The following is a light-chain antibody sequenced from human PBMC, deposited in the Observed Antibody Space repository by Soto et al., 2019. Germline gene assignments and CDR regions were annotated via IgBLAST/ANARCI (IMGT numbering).Light chain of an antibody. CDR1: QSVSSSY. Sequence: EIVLTQSPGTLSLSPGERATLSCRASQSVSSSYLVWYQQKPGQAPRLLIYDASSRATGVPDRFSGGGSGTDFTLTISRLEPEDFAVYYCQHYAMSPPFTFGPGTKVDIK. J-gene: IGKJ3*01. CDR3: QHYAMSPPFT. V-gene: IGKV3-20*01. CDR2: DAS.